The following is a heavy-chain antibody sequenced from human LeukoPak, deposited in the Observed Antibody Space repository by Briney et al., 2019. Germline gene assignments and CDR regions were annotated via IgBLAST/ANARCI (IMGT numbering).Heavy chain of an antibody. D-gene: IGHD2-15*01. Sequence: GGSLRLSCAASGFTFSSYWMHWVRQAPGKGLVWVSRVNSDGSSTSYADSVKGRFTISRDNAKNTLYLQMNSPRVEDTAVYYCAREGEDLSSGDEYDAFDIWGQGTMVTVSS. V-gene: IGHV3-74*01. CDR3: AREGEDLSSGDEYDAFDI. CDR1: GFTFSSYW. CDR2: VNSDGSST. J-gene: IGHJ3*02.